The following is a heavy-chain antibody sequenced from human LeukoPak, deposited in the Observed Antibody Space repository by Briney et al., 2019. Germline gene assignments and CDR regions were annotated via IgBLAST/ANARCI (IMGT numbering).Heavy chain of an antibody. D-gene: IGHD1-14*01. CDR2: ISNDGSDL. CDR3: ARDQGGRGPTTVDY. V-gene: IGHV3-74*01. CDR1: GFTFSRSL. Sequence: GGSLRLSCAASGFTFSRSLMHWVRHSPEKGLVWVSRISNDGSDLRYSDSVRGRFTISRDNAKNTLYLLMNSLRAEDTAVYYCARDQGGRGPTTVDYWGQGTLVTVSS. J-gene: IGHJ4*02.